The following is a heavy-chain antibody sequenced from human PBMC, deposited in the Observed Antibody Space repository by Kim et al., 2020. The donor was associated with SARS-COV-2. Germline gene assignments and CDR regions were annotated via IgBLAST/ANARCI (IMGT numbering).Heavy chain of an antibody. D-gene: IGHD2-8*01. Sequence: SETLSLTCRVSGDSVTSPTYSWAWIRQPPGKGPEWIGSMYYGGTTFHNPSLKSRVTISIDKSKHQFFLNLTSVTAADTAVYFCARDPNHRRAFDIWGQGTMFTVSS. CDR1: GDSVTSPTYS. CDR2: MYYGGTT. V-gene: IGHV4-39*07. CDR3: ARDPNHRRAFDI. J-gene: IGHJ3*02.